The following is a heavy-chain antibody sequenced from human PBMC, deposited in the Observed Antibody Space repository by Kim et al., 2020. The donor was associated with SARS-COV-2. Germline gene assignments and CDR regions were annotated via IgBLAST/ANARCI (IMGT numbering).Heavy chain of an antibody. Sequence: GGSLRLSCAASGFNFDEYGMSWVRQAPGKGLEWVSGINWNGGSTGYADSVKGPFPIYRDNAKNSLYLQMKSLRAEDTALYYCARVLLWFGDGQNGMDFWGKGTTVTVPS. CDR3: ARVLLWFGDGQNGMDF. CDR1: GFNFDEYG. CDR2: INWNGGST. D-gene: IGHD3-10*01. V-gene: IGHV3-20*04. J-gene: IGHJ6*04.